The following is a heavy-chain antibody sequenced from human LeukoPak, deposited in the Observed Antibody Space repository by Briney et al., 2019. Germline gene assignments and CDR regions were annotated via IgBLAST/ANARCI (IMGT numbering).Heavy chain of an antibody. CDR3: ASHPPGDIVVVPAAIPY. Sequence: PSETLSLTCAVSGYSISSGYYWGWIRQPPGKGLEWIRSIYHSGSTYYNPSLKSRVTISVDTSKNQFSLKLSSVTAADTAVYYCASHPPGDIVVVPAAIPYWGQGTPVTVSS. CDR2: IYHSGST. J-gene: IGHJ4*02. CDR1: GYSISSGYY. D-gene: IGHD2-2*02. V-gene: IGHV4-38-2*01.